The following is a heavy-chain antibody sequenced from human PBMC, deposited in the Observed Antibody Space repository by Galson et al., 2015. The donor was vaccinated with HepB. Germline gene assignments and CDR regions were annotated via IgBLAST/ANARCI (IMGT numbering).Heavy chain of an antibody. Sequence: SVKVSCKVSGYTLTELSMHWVRQAPGKGLEWMGGFDPEDGETIYAQKFQGRVTMTEDTSTDTAYMELSSLRSEDTAVYYCATGLSTVTSFYYMDVWGKGTTVTVSS. CDR2: FDPEDGET. D-gene: IGHD4-11*01. V-gene: IGHV1-24*01. CDR1: GYTLTELS. CDR3: ATGLSTVTSFYYMDV. J-gene: IGHJ6*03.